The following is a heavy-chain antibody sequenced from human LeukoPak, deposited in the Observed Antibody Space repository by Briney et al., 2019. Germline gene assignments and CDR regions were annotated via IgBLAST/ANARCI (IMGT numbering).Heavy chain of an antibody. CDR3: ARGEAGQFDY. Sequence: GRSLRLSCAASGFTFSSYAMHWVRQAPGEGLEWVAVISYDGSNKYYADSVKGRFTISRDNSKNTLYLQMNSLRAEDTAVYYCARGEAGQFDYWGQGTLVTVSS. D-gene: IGHD6-19*01. J-gene: IGHJ4*02. CDR2: ISYDGSNK. CDR1: GFTFSSYA. V-gene: IGHV3-30-3*01.